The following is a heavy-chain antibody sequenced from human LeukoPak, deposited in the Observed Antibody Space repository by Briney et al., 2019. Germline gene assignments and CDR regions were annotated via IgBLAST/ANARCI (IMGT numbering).Heavy chain of an antibody. CDR3: ARVXLLXFGVXYAYFDX. CDR2: XXXXGXX. Sequence: XXXXXGXXNXXPSXKSXVTIXVDTSKNQFSLKLSSVTAADTAVYXCARVXLLXFGVXYAYFDXWXQGTLVTVSS. D-gene: IGHD3-10*01. V-gene: IGHV4-34*01. J-gene: IGHJ4*02.